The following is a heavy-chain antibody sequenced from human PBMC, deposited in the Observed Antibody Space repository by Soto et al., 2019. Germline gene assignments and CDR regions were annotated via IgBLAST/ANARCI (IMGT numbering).Heavy chain of an antibody. Sequence: GXSLRLSCAASWFTFTRYSMNWVRQAPVKGLEWVSSISSTTNYIYYGDSMKGRFTISRDNAKNSLYLEMNSLRAEDTAVYYCARESEDLTSNFDYWGQGTLVTVYS. CDR2: ISSTTNYI. CDR1: WFTFTRYS. CDR3: ARESEDLTSNFDY. J-gene: IGHJ4*02. V-gene: IGHV3-21*06.